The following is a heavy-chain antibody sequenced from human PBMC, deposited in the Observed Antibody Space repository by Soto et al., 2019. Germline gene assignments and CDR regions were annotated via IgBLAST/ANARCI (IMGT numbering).Heavy chain of an antibody. CDR3: ARVPDR. J-gene: IGHJ5*02. CDR1: GGSISGYY. V-gene: IGHV4-59*12. D-gene: IGHD2-2*01. Sequence: PSETLSLTCTVSGGSISGYYWMWIRQPPGKRLEYIGYVYYSGNTNYNPSLKSRVTMSVDTSKNHFSLKLNSVTAADTAVYYCARVPDRWGQGTLVTVSS. CDR2: VYYSGNT.